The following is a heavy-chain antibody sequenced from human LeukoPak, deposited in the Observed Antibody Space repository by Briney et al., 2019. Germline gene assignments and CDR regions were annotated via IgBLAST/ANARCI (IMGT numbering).Heavy chain of an antibody. CDR1: GGTFSSYA. V-gene: IGHV1-69*01. D-gene: IGHD4-17*01. CDR3: ARGPEYGDPNFDY. CDR2: ILPIFGTA. J-gene: IGHJ4*02. Sequence: GASVTVSCKASGGTFSSYALSWVRQAPGQGLEWMGGILPIFGTAKHAQNFQGRITITADDSTSTVYMELSSLRSEDTAVYYCARGPEYGDPNFDYLGQGTLVTVSS.